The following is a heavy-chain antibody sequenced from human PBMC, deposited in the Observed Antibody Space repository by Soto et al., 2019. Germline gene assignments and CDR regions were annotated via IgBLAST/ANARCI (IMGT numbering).Heavy chain of an antibody. Sequence: EVQLLESGGGLEQPGGSLRLSCAASGFTFSSYAMNWVRQAPGEGLEWVSAIVGSGGNTYYADSVKGRFTISRDNSKNTLYLQMNSLRAEDTAVYYGAKASSSYSVYSYMDVWGKGTTVTFSS. CDR2: IVGSGGNT. J-gene: IGHJ6*03. V-gene: IGHV3-23*01. D-gene: IGHD6-13*01. CDR1: GFTFSSYA. CDR3: AKASSSYSVYSYMDV.